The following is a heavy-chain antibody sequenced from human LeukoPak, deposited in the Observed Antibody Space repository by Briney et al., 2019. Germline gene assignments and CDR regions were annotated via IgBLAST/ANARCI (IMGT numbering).Heavy chain of an antibody. Sequence: SETLSLTCSVSGGSVSSGDYYWNWIRQPPGKGLEWVGYIYYSGNTNYNPSLKSRLSISVDRSKNQFSLKLKSVTAADTAVYYCARDNSALDYWGQGTLVTVSS. J-gene: IGHJ4*02. CDR2: IYYSGNT. D-gene: IGHD2-21*01. CDR1: GGSVSSGDYY. V-gene: IGHV4-61*08. CDR3: ARDNSALDY.